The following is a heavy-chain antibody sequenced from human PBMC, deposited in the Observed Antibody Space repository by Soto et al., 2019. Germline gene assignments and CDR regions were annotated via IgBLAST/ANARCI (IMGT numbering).Heavy chain of an antibody. CDR2: IKYDGGEK. CDR3: ASDSSSGSGSYCTPLFEY. Sequence: GVSLRLSCAASGFTFTNYWMSWVRQAPGKGLEWVANIKYDGGEKYYVDSVKGRFTISRDNAKNSLYLQMNSLRVEDTAVYYCASDSSSGSGSYCTPLFEYWGQGTLVTVSS. V-gene: IGHV3-7*01. D-gene: IGHD3-10*01. J-gene: IGHJ4*02. CDR1: GFTFTNYW.